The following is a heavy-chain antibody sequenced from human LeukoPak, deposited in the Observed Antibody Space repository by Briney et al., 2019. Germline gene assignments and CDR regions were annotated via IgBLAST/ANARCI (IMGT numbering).Heavy chain of an antibody. CDR1: AFTFSSYG. D-gene: IGHD6-19*01. J-gene: IGHJ4*02. V-gene: IGHV3-30*02. CDR2: IRNDGSNK. Sequence: GGSLRLSCAASAFTFSSYGMHWVRQAPGKGLEWVAFIRNDGSNKYHTDSVRGRFTISRDNSKNTLYLQMNSLRAEDTAVYFCARILSSAWGELGYWGQGTLVTVSS. CDR3: ARILSSAWGELGY.